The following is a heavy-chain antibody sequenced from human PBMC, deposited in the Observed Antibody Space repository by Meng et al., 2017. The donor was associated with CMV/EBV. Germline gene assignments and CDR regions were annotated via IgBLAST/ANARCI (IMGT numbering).Heavy chain of an antibody. V-gene: IGHV3-23*01. CDR1: GFTFSSYA. Sequence: LSLTCAASGFTFSSYAMSWVRQAPGKGLEWVSAISGSGGSTYYADSVKGRFSISRDNSKNTLYLQMNSLRAEDTAVYYCAKVRVVVVPAARYFDYWGQGTLVTVSS. J-gene: IGHJ4*02. D-gene: IGHD2-2*01. CDR3: AKVRVVVVPAARYFDY. CDR2: ISGSGGST.